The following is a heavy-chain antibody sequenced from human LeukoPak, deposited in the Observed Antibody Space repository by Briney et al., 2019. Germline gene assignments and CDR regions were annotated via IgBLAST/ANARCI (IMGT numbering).Heavy chain of an antibody. D-gene: IGHD2-2*01. CDR2: IYTSGST. J-gene: IGHJ6*03. Sequence: PSETLSLTCTVSGGSISSGSYYWSWIRQPAGKGLEWIGRIYTSGSTNYNPSLKSRVTISVDTSKNQFSLKLSSVTAADTAVYYCARQGDIVVVPDTHYYCYMDVWGKGTTVTVSS. CDR1: GGSISSGSYY. CDR3: ARQGDIVVVPDTHYYCYMDV. V-gene: IGHV4-61*02.